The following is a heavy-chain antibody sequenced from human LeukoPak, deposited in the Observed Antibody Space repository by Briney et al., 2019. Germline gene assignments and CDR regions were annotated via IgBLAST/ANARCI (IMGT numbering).Heavy chain of an antibody. V-gene: IGHV3-48*04. CDR1: GFTFSSYS. J-gene: IGHJ4*02. CDR3: ARSSSSWHYYFDY. Sequence: PGGSLRLSCAASGFTFSSYSMSWIRQAPGKGLEWVSYISSSGSTIYYADSVKGRFTISRDNAKNSLYLQMNSLRAEDTAVYYCARSSSSWHYYFDYWGQGTLVTVSS. D-gene: IGHD6-13*01. CDR2: ISSSGSTI.